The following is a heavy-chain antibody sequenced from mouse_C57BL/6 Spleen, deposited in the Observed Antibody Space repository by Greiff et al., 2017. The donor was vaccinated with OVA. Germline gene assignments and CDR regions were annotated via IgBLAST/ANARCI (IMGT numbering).Heavy chain of an antibody. V-gene: IGHV1-5*01. D-gene: IGHD3-3*01. CDR2: IYPGNGDP. J-gene: IGHJ1*03. CDR1: GYTFTSYG. Sequence: VQLQQSGAVLARPGASVKLSCKASGYTFTSYGIRWVKQRPGQGLEWIGAIYPGNGDPSYNQKFKGKATLTAVPSASTAYMELSSLTNEDSAVYYCARGSNDSYYMDVWGTGTTVTVSS. CDR3: ARGSNDSYYMDV.